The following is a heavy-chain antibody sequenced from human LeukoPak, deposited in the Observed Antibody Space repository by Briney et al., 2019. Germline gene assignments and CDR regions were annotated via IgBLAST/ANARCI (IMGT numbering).Heavy chain of an antibody. CDR2: IYYSGST. CDR3: ARDRRYFDY. V-gene: IGHV4-59*01. J-gene: IGHJ4*02. CDR1: GGSISSYY. Sequence: SETLSLTCAVSGGSISSYYWSWIRQPPGKGLEWIGYIYYSGSTNYNPSLKSRVTISVDTSKNQFSLKLSSVTAADTAVYYCARDRRYFDYWGQGTLVTVSS.